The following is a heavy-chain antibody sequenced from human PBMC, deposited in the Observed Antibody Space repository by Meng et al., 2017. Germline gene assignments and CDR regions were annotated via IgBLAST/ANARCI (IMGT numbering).Heavy chain of an antibody. D-gene: IGHD6-19*01. CDR2: IYSGGST. J-gene: IGHJ4*02. Sequence: EVQLAGTGGGLIQPGGSLRLSCTASGFSVTTSYMSWVRQAPGKGLEWVSVIYSGGSTYYADSVKGRFSISRDNSKNTLYLQMNSLRAEDTAVYFCARDSSSGWYHNYWGQGTLVTVS. CDR1: GFSVTTSY. CDR3: ARDSSSGWYHNY. V-gene: IGHV3-53*02.